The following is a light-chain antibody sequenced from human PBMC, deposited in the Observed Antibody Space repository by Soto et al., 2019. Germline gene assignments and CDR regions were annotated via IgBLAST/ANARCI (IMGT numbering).Light chain of an antibody. Sequence: QSALAQPPSVSGAPGQRVTISCTGSTSNIGAGYAVHWYQQVSGATPRLLIYDNVNRPSGVPDRFSGSKSGTSASLAITGLQAEDEADYYCQSYDSSRSYVFGTGTKLTVL. V-gene: IGLV1-40*01. CDR3: QSYDSSRSYV. CDR2: DNV. CDR1: TSNIGAGYA. J-gene: IGLJ1*01.